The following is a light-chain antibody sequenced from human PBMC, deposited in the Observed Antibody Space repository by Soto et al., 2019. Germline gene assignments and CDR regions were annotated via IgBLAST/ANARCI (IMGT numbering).Light chain of an antibody. CDR2: DTS. V-gene: IGKV1-5*01. J-gene: IGKJ2*01. Sequence: DFPITQSPSALSATVGDRVTITCRASQNISKWLAWYQLKPGRAPNLLIYDTSILKSGVPSRFSGSGSGTEFTLTISSLQPDDFATYYCQRYNNYFGLGTKVDI. CDR1: QNISKW. CDR3: QRYNNY.